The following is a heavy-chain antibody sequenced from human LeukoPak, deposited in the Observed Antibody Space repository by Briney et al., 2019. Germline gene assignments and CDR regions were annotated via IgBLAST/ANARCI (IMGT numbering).Heavy chain of an antibody. D-gene: IGHD6-13*01. Sequence: SETLSLTCTVSGGSIRSYYWSWIRQPPGKGLEWIGYIYYSGSTNYNPSLKSRVTISVDTSKNQFSLKLSSVTAADTAVYYCAREVVAAAGTDAFDIWGQGTMVTVSS. CDR1: GGSIRSYY. CDR2: IYYSGST. J-gene: IGHJ3*02. CDR3: AREVVAAAGTDAFDI. V-gene: IGHV4-59*01.